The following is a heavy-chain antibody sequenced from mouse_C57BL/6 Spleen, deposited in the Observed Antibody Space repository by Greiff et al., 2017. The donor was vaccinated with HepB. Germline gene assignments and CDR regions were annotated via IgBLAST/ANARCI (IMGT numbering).Heavy chain of an antibody. V-gene: IGHV1-82*01. J-gene: IGHJ4*01. CDR3: ADLLQGAMDY. CDR1: GYAFSSSW. D-gene: IGHD1-1*01. CDR2: IYPGDGDT. Sequence: VQRVESGPELVKPGASVKISCKASGYAFSSSWMNWVKQRPGKGLEWIGRIYPGDGDTNYNGKFKGKATLTADKSSSTAYMQLSSLTSEDSAVYFCADLLQGAMDYWGQGTSVTVSS.